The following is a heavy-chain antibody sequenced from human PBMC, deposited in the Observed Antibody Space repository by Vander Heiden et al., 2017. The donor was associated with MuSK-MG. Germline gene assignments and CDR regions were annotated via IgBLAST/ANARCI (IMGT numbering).Heavy chain of an antibody. CDR1: GGLSRSYD. V-gene: IGHV4-4*07. D-gene: IGHD1-26*01. J-gene: IGHJ3*02. CDR2: IYTSGGT. CDR3: AREVQYSGSYWGDEAFDI. Sequence: QVQLQESGQGLVKPSETLSLTCTVSGGLSRSYDRSWIRQPAGKGLEWIGRIYTSGGTKYNPSLRSRVTMSVDPCKTKFSLKLRSVTAADTAVYYCAREVQYSGSYWGDEAFDISGQGTMVTVSS.